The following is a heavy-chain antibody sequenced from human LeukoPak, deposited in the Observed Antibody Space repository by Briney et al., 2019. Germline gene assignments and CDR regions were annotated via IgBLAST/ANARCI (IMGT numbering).Heavy chain of an antibody. D-gene: IGHD6-19*01. CDR2: ISGSGGST. J-gene: IGHJ4*02. CDR1: GFTFSSYA. CDR3: AKGMEWDPIAVSLGDY. V-gene: IGHV3-23*01. Sequence: GGSLRLSCAASGFTFSSYAMSWVRQAPGKGLEWVSAISGSGGSTYYADSVKGRFTISRDNSKNTLYLQMNSLRAEDTAVYYCAKGMEWDPIAVSLGDYWGQGTLVTVSS.